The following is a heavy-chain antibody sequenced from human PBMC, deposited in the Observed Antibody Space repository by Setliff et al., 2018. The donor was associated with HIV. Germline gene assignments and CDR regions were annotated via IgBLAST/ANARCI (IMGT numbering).Heavy chain of an antibody. J-gene: IGHJ4*02. CDR3: ARGKGGLVGPAEFDY. D-gene: IGHD1-26*01. Sequence: SETLSLTCAVYGGSFSGYHWNWIRQFPGKGLEWIGEINHTGNTKYNPSLMSRVTMSEETSKNQFSLKLKSVTAADTAIYFCARGKGGLVGPAEFDYWGPGTLVTV. CDR2: INHTGNT. V-gene: IGHV4-34*01. CDR1: GGSFSGYH.